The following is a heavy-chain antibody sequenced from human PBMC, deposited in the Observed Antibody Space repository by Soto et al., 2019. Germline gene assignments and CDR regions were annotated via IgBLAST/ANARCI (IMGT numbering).Heavy chain of an antibody. Sequence: QVELVESGGGVVQPGTSLRLSCSASGFTFSNFGMHWVRQAPGKGLEWVSIITYDGSRKHYIDSVKGRFTTSRDNSKNXXYLQMNSLRAEDTAVYYCAKDIHPARDTYHYGADYWGQGTLVTVSS. J-gene: IGHJ4*02. D-gene: IGHD5-12*01. V-gene: IGHV3-30*18. CDR1: GFTFSNFG. CDR3: AKDIHPARDTYHYGADY. CDR2: ITYDGSRK.